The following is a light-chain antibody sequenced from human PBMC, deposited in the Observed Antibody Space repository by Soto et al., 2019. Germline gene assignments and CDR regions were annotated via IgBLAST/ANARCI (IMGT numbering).Light chain of an antibody. V-gene: IGKV3-11*01. J-gene: IGKJ4*01. CDR3: QERSAWPLT. Sequence: EIVLTQSPGTLSLSPGDRATLSCRASQRVRSYVAWYQQKPGQDPRLLIYDASNRATGIPARFSGRGAATDFTRTISSLQLEDFSVECCQERSAWPLTVGGGPKVEIK. CDR1: QRVRSY. CDR2: DAS.